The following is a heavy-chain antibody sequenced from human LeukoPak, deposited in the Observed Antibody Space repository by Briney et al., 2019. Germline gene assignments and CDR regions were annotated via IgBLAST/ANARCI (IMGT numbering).Heavy chain of an antibody. CDR2: ISYSGDNT. J-gene: IGHJ4*02. CDR3: AKFAHSQYARGDY. CDR1: GIAFSTFR. Sequence: GGSLRLSCAASGIAFSTFRMNWVRQAPGRGLEWVSTISYSGDNTYYADSVKGRFTISRDNSKNTLYLQMNSLRAEDTAIYYCAKFAHSQYARGDYWGQGTLVTVSS. V-gene: IGHV3-23*01. D-gene: IGHD2-2*01.